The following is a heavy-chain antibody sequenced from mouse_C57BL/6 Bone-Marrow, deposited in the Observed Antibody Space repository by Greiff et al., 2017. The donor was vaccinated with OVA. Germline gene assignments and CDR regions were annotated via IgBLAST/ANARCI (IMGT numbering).Heavy chain of an antibody. CDR1: GYAFSSSW. CDR3: ARSRGLATCFDY. Sequence: VKLQESGPELVKPGASVKISCKASGYAFSSSWMNWVQQRPGKGLEWIGRIYPGDGDTNYNGKFKGKATLTSDKSSSTAYMQLSSLTSEDSAVYFCARSRGLATCFDYWGQGTTLTVSS. CDR2: IYPGDGDT. J-gene: IGHJ2*01. V-gene: IGHV1-82*01.